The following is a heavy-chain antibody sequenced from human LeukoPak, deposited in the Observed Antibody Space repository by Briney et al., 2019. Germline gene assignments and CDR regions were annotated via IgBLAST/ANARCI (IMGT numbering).Heavy chain of an antibody. D-gene: IGHD2-15*01. CDR1: GFTFGTYG. Sequence: GGSLRLSCAASGFTFGTYGMHWVRQAPGQGLEWVAFIQYDGNKKYQADSVKGRFTISRDNSKNTLYLQMNSLRAEDTAVYYCARLYCSGGSCYEDYWGQGTLVTVSS. J-gene: IGHJ4*02. CDR3: ARLYCSGGSCYEDY. CDR2: IQYDGNKK. V-gene: IGHV3-33*05.